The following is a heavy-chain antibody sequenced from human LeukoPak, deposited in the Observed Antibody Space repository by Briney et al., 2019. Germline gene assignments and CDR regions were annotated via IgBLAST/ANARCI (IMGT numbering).Heavy chain of an antibody. CDR3: AREVAAGEDI. D-gene: IGHD6-13*01. CDR2: VSYDGSNK. Sequence: GGSLRLSCVTTGFTFSKYGMHWVRQAPGKGLEWVAMVSYDGSNKYYADSVKGRFTISRDNSKNILYLQMNSLTTEDTAVYFCAREVAAGEDIWGQGTMVTVSS. CDR1: GFTFSKYG. J-gene: IGHJ3*02. V-gene: IGHV3-30*13.